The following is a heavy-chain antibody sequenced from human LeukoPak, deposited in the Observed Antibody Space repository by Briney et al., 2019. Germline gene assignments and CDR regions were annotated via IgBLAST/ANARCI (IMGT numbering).Heavy chain of an antibody. D-gene: IGHD6-19*01. CDR3: AKGAALGQWLGN. J-gene: IGHJ4*01. Sequence: GGSLRLSCAASGLTFSSYGMHWVRQAPGKGLEWVAVIWYDGSNKYYADSVKGRFTISRDNSKNTLYLQMNSLRAEDTAVYYCAKGAALGQWLGNWGQGTLVTVSS. CDR2: IWYDGSNK. CDR1: GLTFSSYG. V-gene: IGHV3-33*06.